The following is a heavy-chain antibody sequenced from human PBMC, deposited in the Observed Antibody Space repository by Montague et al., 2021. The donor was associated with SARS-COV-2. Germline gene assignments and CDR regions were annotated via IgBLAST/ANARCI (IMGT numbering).Heavy chain of an antibody. CDR3: ARGPKMGGSGYYYN. D-gene: IGHD3-22*01. CDR2: IYHDGNT. Sequence: SETLPLTCTVSGDSIGSSSYYWGWIRQPPGKGLEWIGSIYHDGNTYYNPSLKTRVSLSIDKRKNQFSLKFYSVTVADTAVYSCARGPKMGGSGYYYNWGQGILVTVSS. J-gene: IGHJ1*01. CDR1: GDSIGSSSYY. V-gene: IGHV4-39*01.